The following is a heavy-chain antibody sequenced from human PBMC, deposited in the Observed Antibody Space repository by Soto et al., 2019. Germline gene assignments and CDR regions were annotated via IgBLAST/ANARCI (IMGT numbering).Heavy chain of an antibody. CDR1: GFTVSSNY. CDR3: ASLGLRSSWDAFDI. D-gene: IGHD6-13*01. J-gene: IGHJ3*02. Sequence: GGSLRLSCAASGFTVSSNYMSWVRQAPGKGLEWVSVIYSGGSTYYADSVKGRFTISRDNSKNTLYLQMNSLRAEDPAVYYCASLGLRSSWDAFDIWGQGTMVTVSS. CDR2: IYSGGST. V-gene: IGHV3-53*01.